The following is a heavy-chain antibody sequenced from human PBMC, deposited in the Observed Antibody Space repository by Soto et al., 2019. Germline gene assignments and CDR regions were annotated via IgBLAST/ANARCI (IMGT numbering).Heavy chain of an antibody. Sequence: GGSLRLSCTASGFTLSTYWMHWVRQAPGKGLVWVSRSNPDGSDTSHADSVKGRFTISRDNAKNTLFLQMNSLRADDTAIYYCVRDTFGPNDYWGQGTLVTVSS. J-gene: IGHJ4*02. CDR1: GFTLSTYW. CDR3: VRDTFGPNDY. D-gene: IGHD3-16*01. CDR2: SNPDGSDT. V-gene: IGHV3-74*01.